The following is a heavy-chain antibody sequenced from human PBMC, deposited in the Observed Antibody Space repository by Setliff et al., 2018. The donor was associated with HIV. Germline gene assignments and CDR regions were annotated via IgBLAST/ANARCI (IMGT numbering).Heavy chain of an antibody. V-gene: IGHV3-7*01. CDR1: GFTFSTYW. Sequence: GESLKISCAASGFTFSTYWMSWVRQAPGKGLEWVANIKQDGSEKFYVDSVKGRFTISRVNAKNSLYLQMNSLRAEDTAVYYCARDPYPYFDYGDWYFDLWGRGTLVTVSS. CDR3: ARDPYPYFDYGDWYFDL. CDR2: IKQDGSEK. J-gene: IGHJ2*01. D-gene: IGHD4-17*01.